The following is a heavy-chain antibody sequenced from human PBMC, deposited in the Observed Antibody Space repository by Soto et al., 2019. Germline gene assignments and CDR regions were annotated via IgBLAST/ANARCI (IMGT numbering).Heavy chain of an antibody. CDR3: ARDRVGRGYGIAAAGTHPNYYYGMDV. CDR1: GFTVSSNY. J-gene: IGHJ6*02. V-gene: IGHV3-66*01. D-gene: IGHD6-13*01. CDR2: IYSGGST. Sequence: GGSLRLSCAASGFTVSSNYMSWVRQAPGKGLEWVSVIYSGGSTYYADSVKGRFTISRDNSKNTLYLQMNSLRAEDTAVYYCARDRVGRGYGIAAAGTHPNYYYGMDVWGQGTTVTVSS.